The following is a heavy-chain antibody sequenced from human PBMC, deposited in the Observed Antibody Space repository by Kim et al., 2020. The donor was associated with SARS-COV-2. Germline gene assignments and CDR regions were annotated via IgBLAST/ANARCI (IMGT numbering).Heavy chain of an antibody. CDR1: GFTFSSYG. CDR3: ARDFRAGSPPRIAAATPGY. CDR2: IWYDGSNK. Sequence: GGSLRLSCAASGFTFSSYGMHWVRQAPGKGLEWVAVIWYDGSNKYYADSVKGRFTISRDNSKNTLYLQMNSLRAEDTAVYYCARDFRAGSPPRIAAATPGYWGQGTLVTVSS. V-gene: IGHV3-33*01. D-gene: IGHD6-13*01. J-gene: IGHJ4*02.